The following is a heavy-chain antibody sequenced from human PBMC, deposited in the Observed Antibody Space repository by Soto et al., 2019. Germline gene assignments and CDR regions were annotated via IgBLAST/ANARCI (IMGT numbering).Heavy chain of an antibody. CDR3: ARSTTEGSSIPYFDY. CDR2: GST. D-gene: IGHD2-2*01. V-gene: IGHV4-31*02. Sequence: GSTYYNPSLKSRVTISVDTSKNQFSLKLSSVTAADTAVYYCARSTTEGSSIPYFDYWGQGTLVTVSS. J-gene: IGHJ4*02.